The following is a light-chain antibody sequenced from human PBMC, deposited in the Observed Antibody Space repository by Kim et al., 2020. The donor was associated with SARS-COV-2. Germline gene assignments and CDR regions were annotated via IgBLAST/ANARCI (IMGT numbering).Light chain of an antibody. V-gene: IGLV1-51*01. CDR3: GTWDNSRGGV. Sequence: GSVTTSVIGNVSVSWHQTHPGTAPNLLLYANEERPSGIPDRFSGSKSGTSATLVITGLQTGDEADYYCGTWDNSRGGVFGGGTQLTVL. J-gene: IGLJ3*02. CDR1: TSVIGNVS. CDR2: ANE.